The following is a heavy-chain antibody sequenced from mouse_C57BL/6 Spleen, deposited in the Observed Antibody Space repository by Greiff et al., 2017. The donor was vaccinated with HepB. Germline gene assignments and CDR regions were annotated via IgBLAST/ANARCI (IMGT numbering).Heavy chain of an antibody. D-gene: IGHD3-2*02. Sequence: VQLQQSGAELVRPGASVTLSCKASGYTFTDYEMHWVKQTPVHGLEWIGAIDPETGGTAYNQKFKGKAILTADKSSSTAYMELRSLTSEDSAVYYGTRWDSSGPYYYAMDYWGQGTSVTVSS. CDR2: IDPETGGT. V-gene: IGHV1-15*01. CDR1: GYTFTDYE. J-gene: IGHJ4*01. CDR3: TRWDSSGPYYYAMDY.